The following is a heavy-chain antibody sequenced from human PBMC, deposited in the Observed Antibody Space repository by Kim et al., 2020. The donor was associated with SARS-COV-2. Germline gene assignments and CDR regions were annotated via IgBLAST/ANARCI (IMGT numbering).Heavy chain of an antibody. D-gene: IGHD5-18*01. V-gene: IGHV4-34*01. Sequence: SETLSLTCAVYGGSFSGYYLSWIRQPPGKGLEWIGEINHSGSTNYNPSLKSRVTISVDTSKNQFSLKLSSVTAADTAVYYCARGGGYSYGAIDYWGRGTLLTVS. CDR2: INHSGST. J-gene: IGHJ4*02. CDR1: GGSFSGYY. CDR3: ARGGGYSYGAIDY.